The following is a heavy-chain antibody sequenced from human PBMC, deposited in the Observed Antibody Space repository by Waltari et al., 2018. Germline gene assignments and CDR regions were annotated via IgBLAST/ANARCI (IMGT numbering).Heavy chain of an antibody. CDR3: ARNTNWNDGGLAFDI. V-gene: IGHV3-53*01. CDR1: GFTVSSNY. Sequence: EVQLVESGGGLIQPGGSLRLSCAASGFTVSSNYMSWVSQAPGKGVDLVSVIYSGGSTYYADAVKGRFTISRDNSKNTLYLQMNSLRSEDTAVYYCARNTNWNDGGLAFDIWGQGTMVTVSS. D-gene: IGHD1-1*01. J-gene: IGHJ3*02. CDR2: IYSGGST.